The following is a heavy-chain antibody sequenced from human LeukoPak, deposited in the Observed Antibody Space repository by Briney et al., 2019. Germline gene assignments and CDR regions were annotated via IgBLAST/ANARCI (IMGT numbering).Heavy chain of an antibody. CDR1: GGSISSYY. V-gene: IGHV4-59*01. Sequence: SETPSLTCTVSGGSISSYYWSWIRQPPGKGLEWIGYIYYSGSTNYNPSLKSRVTISVDTSKNQFSLKLSSVAAADTAVYYCARGSSGWYGGYYFDYWGQGTLVTVSS. CDR2: IYYSGST. CDR3: ARGSSGWYGGYYFDY. J-gene: IGHJ4*02. D-gene: IGHD6-19*01.